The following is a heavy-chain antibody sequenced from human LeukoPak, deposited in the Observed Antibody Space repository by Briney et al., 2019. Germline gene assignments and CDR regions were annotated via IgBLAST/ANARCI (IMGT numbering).Heavy chain of an antibody. CDR1: GFTFDDYA. D-gene: IGHD3-10*01. CDR3: AKALLSGPVGRGENYFDH. J-gene: IGHJ4*02. Sequence: GRSLRLSCAASGFTFDDYAMHWVRQAPGKGLEWVSYINWNSGDIGYADSVKGRFTISRDNAKNSLYLQMNSLRAEDTAFYYCAKALLSGPVGRGENYFDHWGQGTLVTVSS. CDR2: INWNSGDI. V-gene: IGHV3-9*01.